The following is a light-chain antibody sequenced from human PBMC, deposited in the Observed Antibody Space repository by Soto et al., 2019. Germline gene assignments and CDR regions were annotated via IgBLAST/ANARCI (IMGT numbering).Light chain of an antibody. J-gene: IGKJ5*01. V-gene: IGKV3-11*01. Sequence: EIVLTQSPATLSLSPGERATLSCRASQSVGSYLAWYQQKPGQAPRLLIYDASNRATGIPARFSGSGSGTDFTLTISSLEPEDFAVYYCQQRSNWPPGFGQGTRLEIK. CDR2: DAS. CDR1: QSVGSY. CDR3: QQRSNWPPG.